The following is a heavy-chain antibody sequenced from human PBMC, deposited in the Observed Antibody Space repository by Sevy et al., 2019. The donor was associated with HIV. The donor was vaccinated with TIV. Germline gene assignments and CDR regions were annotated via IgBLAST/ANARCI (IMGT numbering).Heavy chain of an antibody. V-gene: IGHV3-30*18. Sequence: GGSLRLSCAASGFTFSSYGMHWVRQAPGKGLEWVAVISYDGSNKYYADSVKGGFTISRDNSKNTLYLQMNSLRAEDTAAHYCAKGSYYYDRSGYKKNWYFDLWGRGTLVPVSS. D-gene: IGHD3-22*01. CDR3: AKGSYYYDRSGYKKNWYFDL. J-gene: IGHJ2*01. CDR2: ISYDGSNK. CDR1: GFTFSSYG.